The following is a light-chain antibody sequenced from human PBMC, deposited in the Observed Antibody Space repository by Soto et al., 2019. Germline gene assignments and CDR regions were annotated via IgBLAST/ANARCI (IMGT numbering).Light chain of an antibody. CDR2: AAS. CDR3: QQLNSYPLT. J-gene: IGKJ4*01. V-gene: IGKV1-9*01. CDR1: QGISSY. Sequence: TQLTQSPSSLSASVGDRVTITCRASQGISSYLAWFQQKPGKAPKLLIYAASTLQSGVPSRSSGSGSETDFTLSISSLQPEDFATYYCQQLNSYPLTFGGGNRWIS.